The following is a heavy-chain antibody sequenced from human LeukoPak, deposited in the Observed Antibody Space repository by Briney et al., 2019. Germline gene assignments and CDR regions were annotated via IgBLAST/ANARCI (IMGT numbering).Heavy chain of an antibody. CDR1: GFTFSTYG. J-gene: IGHJ5*02. CDR3: TKGGLIVNWFDP. V-gene: IGHV3-30*02. Sequence: PGGSLRLSCAASGFTFSTYGMHWVRQAPGKGLEWVAFIRYDGSNKYYTDSVKGQFTISRDNSKNTLYLQMNSLNAEDTAVYYCTKGGLIVNWFDPWGQGTLVTVSS. CDR2: IRYDGSNK. D-gene: IGHD3-10*01.